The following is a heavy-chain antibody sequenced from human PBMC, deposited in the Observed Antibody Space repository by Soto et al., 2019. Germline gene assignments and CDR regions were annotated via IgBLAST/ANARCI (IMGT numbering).Heavy chain of an antibody. CDR3: ARDRYSSGWLDAFDI. CDR1: GFTVSSNY. V-gene: IGHV3-53*04. Sequence: EVQLVESGGGLVQPGGSLRLFCAASGFTVSSNYMSWVRQAPGKGLEWVSVIFTGGSTYYADSVKGRFTISRHSSKNTVYLQMNSLRAEDTAVYYCARDRYSSGWLDAFDIWGQGTMVTVSS. J-gene: IGHJ3*02. CDR2: IFTGGST. D-gene: IGHD6-19*01.